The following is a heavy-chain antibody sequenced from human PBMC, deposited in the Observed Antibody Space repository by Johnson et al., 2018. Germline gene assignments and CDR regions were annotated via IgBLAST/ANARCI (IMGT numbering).Heavy chain of an antibody. D-gene: IGHD1-26*01. CDR2: IYTGDSDT. CDR1: GFSFTTYW. CDR3: ARRIFSSGPDGFEI. J-gene: IGHJ3*02. Sequence: VQLVQSGAEVKQPGDSLRISCQGSGFSFTTYWIGWVRQMPGKGLECMGIIYTGDSDTKYSPSFQGQVTISVDKSINTPYLQWSSLKASDTAMYSRARRIFSSGPDGFEIWGQGTMVTVAS. V-gene: IGHV5-51*01.